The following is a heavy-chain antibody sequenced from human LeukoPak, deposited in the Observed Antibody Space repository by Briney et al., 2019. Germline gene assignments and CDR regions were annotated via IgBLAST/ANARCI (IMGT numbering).Heavy chain of an antibody. Sequence: GGSLRLSCAASGFTFISSAMTWVRQAPGKGLEWVSGISASGGGTNYADSVKGRFTISRDNSKNTLYLQMNSLRAEDTAVYYCAKDQRGYCSGGSCYAVDYWGQGTLVTVSS. CDR2: ISASGGGT. V-gene: IGHV3-23*01. CDR1: GFTFISSA. D-gene: IGHD2-15*01. J-gene: IGHJ4*02. CDR3: AKDQRGYCSGGSCYAVDY.